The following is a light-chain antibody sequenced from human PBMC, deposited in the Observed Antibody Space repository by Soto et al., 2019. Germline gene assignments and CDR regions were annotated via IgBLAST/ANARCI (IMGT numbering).Light chain of an antibody. CDR1: SSDVGGYNY. V-gene: IGLV2-14*03. J-gene: IGLJ1*01. CDR3: RSYTSSSTYV. CDR2: DVS. Sequence: QSALTQPASVSGSPGQSITISCTGTSSDVGGYNYVSWYQQHPGKAPKLMIYDVSNRPSGVSNRFSGSKSGNTASLTISGLQAEDEADYYCRSYTSSSTYVFGTGTKSPS.